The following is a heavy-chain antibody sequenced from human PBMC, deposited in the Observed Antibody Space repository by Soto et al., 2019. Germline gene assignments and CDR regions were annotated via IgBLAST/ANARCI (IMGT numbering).Heavy chain of an antibody. CDR3: ARDRSTHDY. CDR2: ISPYNADT. J-gene: IGHJ4*02. Sequence: QVQLVQSGVEVKKPGASVKVSCKASGYTFTNYGISWVRQAPGQGPEWMGWISPYNADTNYAQNLQGRVTMTTDTSTSTAYIELRSLRSDDTAVYYCARDRSTHDYWGQGTLVTVSS. D-gene: IGHD1-1*01. V-gene: IGHV1-18*01. CDR1: GYTFTNYG.